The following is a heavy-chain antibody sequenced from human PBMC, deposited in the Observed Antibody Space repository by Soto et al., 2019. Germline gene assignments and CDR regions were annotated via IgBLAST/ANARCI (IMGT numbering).Heavy chain of an antibody. V-gene: IGHV3-48*03. J-gene: IGHJ6*02. Sequence: LRLSCAASGFTFSSYEMNWVRQAPGKVLEIDYYSSSSGSTIYYAESVKCRFTISRDNAKKPMYLQMTGLRAEYTAVDNCATSPPGLLDVWGQGTTVTVSS. CDR3: ATSPPGLLDV. CDR1: GFTFSSYE. CDR2: SSSSGSTI.